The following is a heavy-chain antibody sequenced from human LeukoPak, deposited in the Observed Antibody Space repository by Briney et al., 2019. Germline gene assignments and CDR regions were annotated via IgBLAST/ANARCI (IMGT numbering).Heavy chain of an antibody. CDR2: ISGSGSTI. V-gene: IGHV3-48*03. D-gene: IGHD3-10*01. CDR3: ANTMADAFDM. Sequence: GGSLRLPCAASGLPLSSYEMKWVPQAPGEGVEWVSYISGSGSTIYYAESVKGRFTIYRANDKNSLYLQMNSLRAEDTAVYYCANTMADAFDMWGQGTMGTVSA. CDR1: GLPLSSYE. J-gene: IGHJ3*02.